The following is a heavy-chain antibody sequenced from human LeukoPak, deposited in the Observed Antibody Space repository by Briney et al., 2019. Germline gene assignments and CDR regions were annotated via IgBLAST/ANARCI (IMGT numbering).Heavy chain of an antibody. Sequence: GGSLRLSCAASGLTFSSYAMSWVRQAPGKGLEWVSAISGSGGSTYYADSVKGRFTISRDNSKNTLYLQMNSLRAEDTAVYYCAKSPLLLWFGELLGYFDYWGQGTLVTVSS. CDR1: GLTFSSYA. D-gene: IGHD3-10*01. J-gene: IGHJ4*02. CDR3: AKSPLLLWFGELLGYFDY. V-gene: IGHV3-23*01. CDR2: ISGSGGST.